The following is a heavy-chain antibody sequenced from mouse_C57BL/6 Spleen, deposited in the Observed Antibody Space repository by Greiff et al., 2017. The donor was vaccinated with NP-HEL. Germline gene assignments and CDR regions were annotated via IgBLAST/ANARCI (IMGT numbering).Heavy chain of an antibody. CDR3: ARSRSTDWYFDS. CDR2: IHPNSGST. D-gene: IGHD4-1*02. CDR1: GYTSTSYW. V-gene: IGHV1-64*01. Sequence: QVQLQQSGAELVKPGASVKLSCKASGYTSTSYWMHWVKQRPGQGLEWIGMIHPNSGSTNYNEKFKSKATLTVDKSSSTAYMQLSSLTSEDSAVYYCARSRSTDWYFDSGAQGPRSPSPQ. J-gene: IGHJ1*03.